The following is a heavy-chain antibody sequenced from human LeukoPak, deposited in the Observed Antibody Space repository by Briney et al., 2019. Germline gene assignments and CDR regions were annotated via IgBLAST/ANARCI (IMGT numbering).Heavy chain of an antibody. CDR2: IESGGNT. Sequence: GGSLRLSCASSTITVSVNYMSWDRQAPGKGLEWASIIESGGNTLYAGSVKGRFTISRENSKNTLYLQMDSLRSEDTAVYYCARPHSSRSSYGFDIWGQGTMVTVSS. CDR3: ARPHSSRSSYGFDI. J-gene: IGHJ3*02. V-gene: IGHV3-66*04. D-gene: IGHD6-13*01. CDR1: TITVSVNY.